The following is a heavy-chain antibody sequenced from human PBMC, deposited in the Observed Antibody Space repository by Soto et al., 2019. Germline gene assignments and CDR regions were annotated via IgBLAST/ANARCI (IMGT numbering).Heavy chain of an antibody. CDR2: IDWDDAK. V-gene: IGHV2-70*01. D-gene: IGHD5-18*01. J-gene: IGHJ4*02. CDR1: VFSLINHAMC. Sequence: SGPGRVNPPRILALTFTLSVFSLINHAMCVRWIRQPPGKGLEWLALIDWDDAKHYSTSLKTRLTISKDTSKHQVVLTMPNMDPVDTATYYCARFISGYSYGGGYYFDYWGQGTLVTVPS. CDR3: ARFISGYSYGGGYYFDY.